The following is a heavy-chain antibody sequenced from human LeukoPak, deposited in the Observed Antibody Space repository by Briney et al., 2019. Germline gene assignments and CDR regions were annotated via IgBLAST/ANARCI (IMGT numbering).Heavy chain of an antibody. Sequence: PGGSLRLSCAASAFTLRSYTMNWVRQAPGKGLEWVSYISSSSSTKYYADSVKGRFTISRDNAKNSLYMQMNSLRAEDTAVYYCARRGASSGGLDYWGQGTLVTVSS. CDR3: ARRGASSGGLDY. J-gene: IGHJ4*02. CDR1: AFTLRSYT. D-gene: IGHD6-19*01. V-gene: IGHV3-48*01. CDR2: ISSSSSTK.